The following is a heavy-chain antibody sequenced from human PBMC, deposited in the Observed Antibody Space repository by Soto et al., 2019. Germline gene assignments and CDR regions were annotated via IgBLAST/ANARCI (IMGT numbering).Heavy chain of an antibody. V-gene: IGHV4-59*01. D-gene: IGHD3-10*01. CDR1: GGSISSYY. J-gene: IGHJ6*03. CDR2: IYYSGST. CDR3: ARDVYGSGLYYMDV. Sequence: SETLSLTCTVSGGSISSYYWSWIRQPPGEGLEWIGYIYYSGSTNYNPSLKSRVTISVDTSKNQFSLKLSSVTAADTAVYYCARDVYGSGLYYMDVWGKGTTVTVSS.